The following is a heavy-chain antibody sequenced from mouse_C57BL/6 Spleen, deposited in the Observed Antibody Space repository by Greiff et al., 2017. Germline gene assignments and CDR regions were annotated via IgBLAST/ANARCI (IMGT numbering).Heavy chain of an antibody. V-gene: IGHV6-6*01. CDR1: GFTFSDAW. Sequence: EVHLVESGGGLVQPGGSMKLSCAASGFTFSDAWMDWVRQSPEKGLEWVAEIRNKANNHATYYAESVKGRFTISRDDSKSSVYLQMNSLRAEDTGIYYCTRGGNYGYFDYWGQGTTLTVSS. J-gene: IGHJ2*01. CDR3: TRGGNYGYFDY. D-gene: IGHD2-1*01. CDR2: IRNKANNHAT.